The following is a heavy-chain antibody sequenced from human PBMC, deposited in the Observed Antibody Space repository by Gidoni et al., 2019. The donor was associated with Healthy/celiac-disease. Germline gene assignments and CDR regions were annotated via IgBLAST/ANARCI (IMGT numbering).Heavy chain of an antibody. D-gene: IGHD3-3*01. V-gene: IGHV5-51*01. Sequence: EVQLVQSGAEVKKPGESLKISCKGSGYSFTSYWIGWVRQMPGKGLEWMGIIYPGDSDTRYSPSFQGQVTISADKSISTAYLQWSSLKASDTAMYYCARAITIFGVDQNWFDPWGQGTLVTVSS. J-gene: IGHJ5*02. CDR1: GYSFTSYW. CDR2: IYPGDSDT. CDR3: ARAITIFGVDQNWFDP.